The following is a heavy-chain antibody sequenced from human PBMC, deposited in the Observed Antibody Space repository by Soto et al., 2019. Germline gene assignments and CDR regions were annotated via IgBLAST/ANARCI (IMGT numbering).Heavy chain of an antibody. CDR1: GFTFSSYG. CDR2: ISYDGSNK. CDR3: ANLDYYDSSGYYPGYYYYGMDV. Sequence: GGSLRLSCAAPGFTFSSYGMHWVRQAPGKGLEWVAVISYDGSNKYYADSVKGRFTISRDNSKNTLYLQMNSLRAEDTAVYYCANLDYYDSSGYYPGYYYYGMDVWGQGTTVTVSS. J-gene: IGHJ6*02. V-gene: IGHV3-30*18. D-gene: IGHD3-22*01.